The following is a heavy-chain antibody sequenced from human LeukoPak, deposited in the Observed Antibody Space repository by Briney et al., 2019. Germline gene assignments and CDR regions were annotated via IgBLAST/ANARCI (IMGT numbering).Heavy chain of an antibody. J-gene: IGHJ4*02. D-gene: IGHD1-26*01. CDR3: ATISRSVSYHFDY. CDR2: INGDGSST. CDR1: GFTFSTYW. Sequence: GGSLRLSCAASGFTFSTYWMHWVRQAPGKELVWVSRINGDGSSTDYADSVKGRFTISRDNAKKTLYLQMNSLRAEDTSVYYCATISRSVSYHFDYWGQGTLVTVSS. V-gene: IGHV3-74*01.